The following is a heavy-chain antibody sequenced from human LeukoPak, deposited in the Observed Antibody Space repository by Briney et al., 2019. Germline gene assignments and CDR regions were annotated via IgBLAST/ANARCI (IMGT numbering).Heavy chain of an antibody. CDR3: ARDCSSTSCYIAFDI. CDR2: INADNGNT. V-gene: IGHV1-3*01. J-gene: IGHJ3*02. D-gene: IGHD2-2*02. CDR1: GYTFTSYA. Sequence: ASVKVSCKASGYTFTSYAMHWVRQAPGQRLEWMGWINADNGNTKYSQKFQGRVTITRDTSASTAYMELSSLRSEDTAVYYCARDCSSTSCYIAFDIWGQGTMVTVSS.